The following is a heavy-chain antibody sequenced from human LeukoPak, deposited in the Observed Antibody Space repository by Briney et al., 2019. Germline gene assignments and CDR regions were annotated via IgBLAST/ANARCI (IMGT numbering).Heavy chain of an antibody. J-gene: IGHJ4*02. CDR3: ARVSVAGTGPDY. V-gene: IGHV4-61*01. CDR2: MSNSGHT. D-gene: IGHD6-13*01. Sequence: SETLSLTCTVAGGSFSSGNCYWSWMRQPPGKGREWIRFMSNSGHTDANASLKSRVTISVDTSKNQFSLKLKSVTAADTAVYYCARVSVAGTGPDYWGQGTLVTVSS. CDR1: GGSFSSGNCY.